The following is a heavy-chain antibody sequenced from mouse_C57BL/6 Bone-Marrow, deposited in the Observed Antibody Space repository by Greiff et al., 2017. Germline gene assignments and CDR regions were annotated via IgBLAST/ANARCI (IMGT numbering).Heavy chain of an antibody. CDR3: ARLALVASPDY. D-gene: IGHD1-1*01. Sequence: VHVKQSGPELVKPGASVKISCKASGYSFTDYNMNWVKQSNGKSLEWIGVINPNYGTTSYNQKFKGKATLTVDQSSSTAYMQLNSLTSEDSAINYCARLALVASPDYWGQGTTLTVSS. J-gene: IGHJ2*01. V-gene: IGHV1-39*01. CDR1: GYSFTDYN. CDR2: INPNYGTT.